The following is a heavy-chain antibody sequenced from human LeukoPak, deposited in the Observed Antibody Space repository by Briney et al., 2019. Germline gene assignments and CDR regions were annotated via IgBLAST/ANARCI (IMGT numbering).Heavy chain of an antibody. CDR1: GFTFSSYA. CDR2: ISGSGGST. Sequence: GGSLRLSCAASGFTFSSYAMSWVRQAPGKGLEWVSAISGSGGSTYYADSVKGRFTISRDNSKNTLYLQMISLRAEDTAVYYCAKSYDSSGYYPGYWGQGTLVTVSS. V-gene: IGHV3-23*01. J-gene: IGHJ4*02. CDR3: AKSYDSSGYYPGY. D-gene: IGHD3-22*01.